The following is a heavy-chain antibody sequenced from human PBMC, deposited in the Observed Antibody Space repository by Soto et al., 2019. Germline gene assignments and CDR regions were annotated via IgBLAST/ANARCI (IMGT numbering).Heavy chain of an antibody. J-gene: IGHJ4*02. CDR2: IYYSGTT. D-gene: IGHD1-26*01. CDR1: GYSISSSNW. Sequence: QVQLQESGPGLVKPSDTLSLTCAVSGYSISSSNWWGWIRQPPGKGLEWIGYIYYSGTTYYNPSLKSRVTMSVNTSKHQFSLKLTSVTAVDTAVYYCARREIQGPIDYWGQGTLVTVSS. CDR3: ARREIQGPIDY. V-gene: IGHV4-28*01.